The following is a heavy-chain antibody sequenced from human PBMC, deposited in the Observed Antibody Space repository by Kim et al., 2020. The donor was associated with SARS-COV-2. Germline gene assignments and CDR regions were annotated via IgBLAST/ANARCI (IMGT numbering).Heavy chain of an antibody. CDR3: ARDEYSISCYEAY. CDR2: IWYDGSNK. D-gene: IGHD6-13*01. Sequence: GGSLRLSCAASGFTFSNYGMHWVRQTPGKGLEWVAVIWYDGSNKYYADSVKGRFTISRDNSKNTLYLQMNSLRAEDTARYYCARDEYSISCYEAYWGQGT. V-gene: IGHV3-33*01. J-gene: IGHJ4*02. CDR1: GFTFSNYG.